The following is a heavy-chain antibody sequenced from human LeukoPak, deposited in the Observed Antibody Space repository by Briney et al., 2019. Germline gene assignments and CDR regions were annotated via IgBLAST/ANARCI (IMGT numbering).Heavy chain of an antibody. V-gene: IGHV4-59*08. CDR1: GGSISSYY. D-gene: IGHD3-22*01. CDR2: IYYSGST. CDR3: ARRNYYDSSVVYSDL. J-gene: IGHJ2*01. Sequence: PSETLSLTCTVSGGSISSYYWSWIRQPPGKGLEWIGYIYYSGSTNYNPSLKSRVTISVDTSKNQFSLKVSSVTAADTAVYYCARRNYYDSSVVYSDLWGRGTLVTVSS.